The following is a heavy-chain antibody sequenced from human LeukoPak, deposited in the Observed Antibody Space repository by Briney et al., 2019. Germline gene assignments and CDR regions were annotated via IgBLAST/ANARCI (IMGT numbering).Heavy chain of an antibody. V-gene: IGHV3-74*01. CDR1: GFTFSSYW. CDR3: AKDQRGDTPSYFDY. CDR2: IDTDGSNT. Sequence: GGSLRLSCAASGFTFSSYWMHWVRQAPGKGLVWVSRIDTDGSNTAYADSVKGRFTISRDNAKNTLYLQMDSLRAEDTAVYYCAKDQRGDTPSYFDYWGQGTLVTVSS. D-gene: IGHD5-18*01. J-gene: IGHJ4*02.